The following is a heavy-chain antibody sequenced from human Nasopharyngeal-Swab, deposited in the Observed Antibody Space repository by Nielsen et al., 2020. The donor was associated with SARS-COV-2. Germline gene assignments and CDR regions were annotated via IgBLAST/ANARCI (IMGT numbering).Heavy chain of an antibody. J-gene: IGHJ4*02. D-gene: IGHD6-13*01. V-gene: IGHV4-39*01. CDR1: GDSIAYRTYY. CDR3: VRSSSWYYFDY. CDR2: IYYNGNA. Sequence: SETLSLTCTVSGDSIAYRTYYWGWIRQPPGKGLEWIGNIYYNGNAYQNQSLKSRLTLSVDKSKNQFSLQLSSVTAAATAGYYCVRSSSWYYFDYWAQGTQVTVSS.